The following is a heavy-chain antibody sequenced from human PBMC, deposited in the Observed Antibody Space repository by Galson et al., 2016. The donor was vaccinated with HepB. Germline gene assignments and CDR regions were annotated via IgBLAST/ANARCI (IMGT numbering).Heavy chain of an antibody. D-gene: IGHD1-26*01. Sequence: SVKVSCKASGYTFTNYAISWVRQAPGQGLEWMGWISPYRGNTNYAQKLQGRVTMTTDTSTTTAYMQLRSLRSDDTAVYYCARDRGSGSYYFRVGSVDIWGQGTLVTVSS. CDR2: ISPYRGNT. CDR1: GYTFTNYA. J-gene: IGHJ4*02. CDR3: ARDRGSGSYYFRVGSVDI. V-gene: IGHV1-18*01.